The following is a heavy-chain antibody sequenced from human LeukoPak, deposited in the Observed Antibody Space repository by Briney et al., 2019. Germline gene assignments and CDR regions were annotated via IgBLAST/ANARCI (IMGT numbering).Heavy chain of an antibody. V-gene: IGHV4-34*01. CDR2: INHSGST. D-gene: IGHD2-2*01. J-gene: IGHJ4*02. CDR3: ARVYCSSTSCCLDY. CDR1: GGSFSGYY. Sequence: SETLSLTCAVYGGSFSGYYWSWIRQPPGKGLEWIGEINHSGSTNYNPSLKSRVTISVDTSKNHFSLKLSSVTAADTAVYYCARVYCSSTSCCLDYWGQGTLVTVSS.